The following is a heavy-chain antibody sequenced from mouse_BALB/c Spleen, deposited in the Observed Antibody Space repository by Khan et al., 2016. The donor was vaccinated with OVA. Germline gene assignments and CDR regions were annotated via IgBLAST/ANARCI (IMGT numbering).Heavy chain of an antibody. CDR2: IDPENGNT. D-gene: IGHD2-3*01. CDR3: PRSILLYFDC. J-gene: IGHJ2*01. CDR1: GFNIKDYY. Sequence: VQLQQSGAELVRPGALVKLSCKAPGFNIKDYYIHWVKQRPEQGLEWIGRIDPENGNTVYDPRFQGKASITADTSANTAYLQLSSLTSDDTAGYYCPRSILLYFDCWGQGTTHTVSS. V-gene: IGHV14-1*02.